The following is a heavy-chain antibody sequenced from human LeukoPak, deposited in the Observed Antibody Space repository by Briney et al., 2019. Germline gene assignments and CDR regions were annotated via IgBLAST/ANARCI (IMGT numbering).Heavy chain of an antibody. CDR2: TYYRSKWYN. CDR3: ARGPESRGLFGLDY. J-gene: IGHJ4*02. D-gene: IGHD3-10*02. Sequence: SQTLSLTCAISGDSVSTNSAAWNWIRQSPSRGLEWLGRTYYRSKWYNDYAVSVKSRITIKPDTSKNQFSLQLNSVAPEDTAVYFLARGPESRGLFGLDYWGQGTLVTVSS. V-gene: IGHV6-1*01. CDR1: GDSVSTNSAA.